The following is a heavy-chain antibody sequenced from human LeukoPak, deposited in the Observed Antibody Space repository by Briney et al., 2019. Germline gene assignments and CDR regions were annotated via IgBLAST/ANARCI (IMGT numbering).Heavy chain of an antibody. CDR1: GYTLTELS. J-gene: IGHJ3*02. D-gene: IGHD2-2*01. V-gene: IGHV1-2*04. CDR3: ASTLGYCSSTSCPENAFDI. CDR2: INPNSGGT. Sequence: EASVKVSCKVSGYTLTELSMHWVRQAPGQGLEWMGWINPNSGGTNYAQKFQGWVTMTRDASISTAYMELSRLRSDDTAVYYCASTLGYCSSTSCPENAFDIWGQGTMVTVSS.